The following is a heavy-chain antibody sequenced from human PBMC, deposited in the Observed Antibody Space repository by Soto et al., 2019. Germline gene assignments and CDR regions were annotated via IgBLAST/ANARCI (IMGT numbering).Heavy chain of an antibody. CDR3: ARYNSPSLAGNRFDP. J-gene: IGHJ5*02. Sequence: GESLKISCKAAGYHFGGYYIAWVRQMSGKGLEWMGIIYPGNSHTIYSPSFQGQVTISADKSINTAYLQWSSLRASDTAMYYCARYNSPSLAGNRFDPWGKGTLVTVSS. CDR2: IYPGNSHT. V-gene: IGHV5-51*01. CDR1: GYHFGGYY. D-gene: IGHD6-6*01.